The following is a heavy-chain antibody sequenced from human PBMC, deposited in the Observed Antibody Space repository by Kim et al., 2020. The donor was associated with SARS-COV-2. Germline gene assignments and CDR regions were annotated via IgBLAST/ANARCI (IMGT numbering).Heavy chain of an antibody. CDR2: T. Sequence: TGYAPKFPGRVTMTRNTSISTAYMELSSLRSEDTAVYYCARSLIAAAGDYWGQGTLVTVSS. J-gene: IGHJ4*02. CDR3: ARSLIAAAGDY. V-gene: IGHV1-8*01. D-gene: IGHD6-13*01.